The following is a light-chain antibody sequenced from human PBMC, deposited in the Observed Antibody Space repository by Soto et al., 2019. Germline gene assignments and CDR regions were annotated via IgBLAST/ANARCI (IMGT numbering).Light chain of an antibody. CDR3: MQGTHWPIT. CDR1: QSLVHSDGIAY. Sequence: DVVMTQSPLSMPVPLGQPAYIXXRSXQSLVHSDGIAYFSWFQQRPGRSPXPLIYKVSNRDSGVPARFSGSGSGTDFALKISRVEAEDVGVYYCMQGTHWPITFGQGTRLE. J-gene: IGKJ5*01. V-gene: IGKV2-30*02. CDR2: KVS.